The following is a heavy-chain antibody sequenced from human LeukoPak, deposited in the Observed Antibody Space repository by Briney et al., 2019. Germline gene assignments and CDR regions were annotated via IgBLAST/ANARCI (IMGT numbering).Heavy chain of an antibody. CDR3: AKDQIVVVPAAILGNGY. Sequence: GGSLRLSCAASGFTFSSYAMSWVRQAPGKGLEWVSAISGSGGSTYYADSVKGRFTISRDNSKNTLYLQMNSLRAEDTAVYYCAKDQIVVVPAAILGNGYWGQGTLVTVSS. D-gene: IGHD2-2*02. CDR2: ISGSGGST. J-gene: IGHJ4*02. CDR1: GFTFSSYA. V-gene: IGHV3-23*01.